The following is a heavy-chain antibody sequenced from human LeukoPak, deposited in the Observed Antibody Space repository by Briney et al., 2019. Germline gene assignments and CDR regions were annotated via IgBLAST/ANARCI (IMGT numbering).Heavy chain of an antibody. CDR3: ARLNNRVFFDS. CDR2: IYSSGIT. CDR1: GDSISSSY. D-gene: IGHD1-14*01. V-gene: IGHV4-4*07. Sequence: SETLSLTCTVSGDSISSSYWSWIRQPAGKGLEWIRRIYSSGITNYNPSLNSRVTMSLDTSKNQFSLKLNSVTAADTALYYCARLNNRVFFDSWGQGTLVTVSS. J-gene: IGHJ4*02.